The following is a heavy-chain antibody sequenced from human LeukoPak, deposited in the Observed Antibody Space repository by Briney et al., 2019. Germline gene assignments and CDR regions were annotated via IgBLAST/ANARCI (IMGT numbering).Heavy chain of an antibody. CDR3: ARDANTAMAYPDAFDI. D-gene: IGHD5-18*01. V-gene: IGHV4-4*07. J-gene: IGHJ3*02. Sequence: PSETLSLTCTVSGGSISSYYWSWIRQPAGKGLEWIGRIYTSGSTNYNPSLKSRVTISVDTSKNQFSLKLSSVTAADTAVYYCARDANTAMAYPDAFDIWGQGTMVTVSS. CDR1: GGSISSYY. CDR2: IYTSGST.